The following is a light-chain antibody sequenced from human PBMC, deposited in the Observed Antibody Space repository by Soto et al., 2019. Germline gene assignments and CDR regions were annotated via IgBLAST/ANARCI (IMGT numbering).Light chain of an antibody. Sequence: RLTQSPATLSASTGDRVTISWRASHGISSYFSWYQQPPGTASLLLIYAASTFPSGVPSRFSGSGSATYSPPTISLLQSDDFATYYCHQYYSPPIPFGQGTRLAI. V-gene: IGKV1-8*01. CDR3: HQYYSPPIP. CDR2: AAS. J-gene: IGKJ5*01. CDR1: HGISSY.